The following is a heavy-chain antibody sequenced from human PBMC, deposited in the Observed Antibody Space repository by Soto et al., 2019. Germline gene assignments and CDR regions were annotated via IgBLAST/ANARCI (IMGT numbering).Heavy chain of an antibody. CDR1: GESFSAYY. CDR3: AMACGDYCLTPRAFDY. J-gene: IGHJ4*02. Sequence: QVQLQQWGAGLLKPSETLSLTCGVDGESFSAYYWNWIRQPPGKGLEWIGEINHSGNTNYNPSLKSRATISVDTSNNHFSLRLNSVTAADTALYFCAMACGDYCLTPRAFDYWGQGALVTVSS. D-gene: IGHD4-17*01. CDR2: INHSGNT. V-gene: IGHV4-34*01.